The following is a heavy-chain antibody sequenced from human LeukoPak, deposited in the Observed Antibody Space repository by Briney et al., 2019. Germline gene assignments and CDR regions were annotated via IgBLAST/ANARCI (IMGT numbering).Heavy chain of an antibody. V-gene: IGHV4-34*01. J-gene: IGHJ6*03. CDR2: INHSEST. CDR1: GGSFSAYY. D-gene: IGHD3-10*01. CDR3: ARSPRYYYGSGSYRYYYYMDV. Sequence: SETLSLTCAVYGGSFSAYYWSWIRQTPGKGLEWIGEINHSESTNYNPSLKSRVTISVDTSKNQFSLKLSSVTAADTAVYYCARSPRYYYGSGSYRYYYYMDVWGKGTTVTVSS.